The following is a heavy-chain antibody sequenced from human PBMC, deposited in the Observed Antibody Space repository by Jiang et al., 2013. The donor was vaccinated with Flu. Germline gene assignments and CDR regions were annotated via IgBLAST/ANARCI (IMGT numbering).Heavy chain of an antibody. V-gene: IGHV1-18*01. Sequence: SGAEVKKPGASVKVSCKASGYTFTSYGISWVRQAPGQGLEWMGWISAYNGNTNYAQKLQGRATMTTDTSTSTAYMELRSLRSDDTAVYYCAREWDIVLIEGNDLHYYYYGMDVWGKGTTVTVSS. D-gene: IGHD2-8*01. CDR3: AREWDIVLIEGNDLHYYYYGMDV. CDR1: GYTFTSYG. CDR2: ISAYNGNT. J-gene: IGHJ6*04.